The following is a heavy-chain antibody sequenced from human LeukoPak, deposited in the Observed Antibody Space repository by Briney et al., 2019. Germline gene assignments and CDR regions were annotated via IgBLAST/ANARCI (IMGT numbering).Heavy chain of an antibody. CDR3: AREGGFYRPLDY. D-gene: IGHD6-25*01. CDR1: GGSVTSTNW. CDR2: VHLDGRT. Sequence: SETLSLTCDVSGGSVTSTNWWTWVRQPPGKGLEWIGEVHLDGRTNYNPSLKSRLIMSVDLSENHVSLKLTSVTAADTAVYYCAREGGFYRPLDYSGQGTLVTVSS. V-gene: IGHV4-4*02. J-gene: IGHJ4*02.